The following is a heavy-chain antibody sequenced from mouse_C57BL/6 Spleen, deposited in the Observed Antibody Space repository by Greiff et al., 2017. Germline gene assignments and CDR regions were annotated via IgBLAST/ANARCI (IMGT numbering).Heavy chain of an antibody. V-gene: IGHV5-16*01. D-gene: IGHD2-3*01. CDR2: INYDGSST. Sequence: EVQLVESEGGLVQPGSSMKLSCTASGFTFSDYYMAWVRQVPEKGLEWVANINYDGSSTYYPDSLKSRFIISRDNAKNILYLQMSNLKSADTGAYFCASYDGYSFAYWGQGTLVTVSA. CDR3: ASYDGYSFAY. CDR1: GFTFSDYY. J-gene: IGHJ3*01.